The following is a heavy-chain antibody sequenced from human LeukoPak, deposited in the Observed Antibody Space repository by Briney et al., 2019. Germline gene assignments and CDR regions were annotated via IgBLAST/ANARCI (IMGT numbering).Heavy chain of an antibody. V-gene: IGHV1-69*05. CDR1: GGTFSSYA. D-gene: IGHD1-26*01. Sequence: SVKVCCKASGGTFSSYAISWVRQAPGQGLEWMGRIIPIFGTANYAQKFQGRVTITTDESTNTAYRELSSLRSEDTAVYYCARVRIESWEFRDWGQGTLVTVSS. CDR3: ARVRIESWEFRD. J-gene: IGHJ1*01. CDR2: IIPIFGTA.